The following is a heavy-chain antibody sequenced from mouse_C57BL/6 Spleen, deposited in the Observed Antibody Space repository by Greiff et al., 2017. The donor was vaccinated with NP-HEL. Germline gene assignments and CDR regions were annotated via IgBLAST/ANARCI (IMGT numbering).Heavy chain of an antibody. CDR2: ISDGGSYT. J-gene: IGHJ2*01. CDR3: ARSDSSGSLFDY. V-gene: IGHV5-4*01. Sequence: EVQGVESGGGLVKPGGSLKLSCAASGFTFSSYAMSWVRQTPEKRLEWVATISDGGSYTYYPDNVKGRFTISRDNAKNNLYLQMSHLKSEDTAMYYCARSDSSGSLFDYWGQGTTLTVSS. CDR1: GFTFSSYA. D-gene: IGHD3-2*02.